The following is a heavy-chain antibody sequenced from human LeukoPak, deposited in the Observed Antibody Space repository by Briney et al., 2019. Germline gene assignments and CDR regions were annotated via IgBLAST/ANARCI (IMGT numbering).Heavy chain of an antibody. D-gene: IGHD3-9*01. CDR2: INANSGGT. Sequence: ASVKVSCKASGYTFTGYYMHWVRQAPGQGLEWMGWINANSGGTNYAQKFRGRVTMTRDTSISTAYMELSRLRSDDTAVYYCARSSRYDIWTGYPYWGQGTLVTVSP. CDR3: ARSSRYDIWTGYPY. V-gene: IGHV1-2*02. J-gene: IGHJ4*02. CDR1: GYTFTGYY.